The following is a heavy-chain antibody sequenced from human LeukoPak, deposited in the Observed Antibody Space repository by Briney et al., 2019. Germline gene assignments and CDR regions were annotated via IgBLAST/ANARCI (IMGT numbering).Heavy chain of an antibody. D-gene: IGHD3-22*01. CDR3: ASRLGSSGYKGY. V-gene: IGHV3-21*05. CDR2: ISGSSNIM. J-gene: IGHJ4*02. CDR1: GFPFSPYS. Sequence: GGSLRLSCAASGFPFSPYSMNWVRQAPGKGLEWVSYISGSSNIMYYADSVKGRFTISRDNAKNSLYLQMNSLRAEDTAVYYCASRLGSSGYKGYWGQGTLVTVSS.